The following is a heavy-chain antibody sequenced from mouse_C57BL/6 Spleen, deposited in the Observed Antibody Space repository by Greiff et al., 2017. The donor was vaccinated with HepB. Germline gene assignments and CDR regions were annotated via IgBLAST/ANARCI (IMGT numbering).Heavy chain of an antibody. J-gene: IGHJ1*03. CDR2: INPNYGTT. D-gene: IGHD2-2*01. V-gene: IGHV1-39*01. Sequence: VHVKQSGPELVKPGASVKISCKASGYSFTDYNMNWVKQSNGKSLEWIGVINPNYGTTSYNQKFKGKATLTVDQSSSTAYMQLNSLTSEDSAVYYCARSGGYYWYFDVWGTGTTVTVSS. CDR1: GYSFTDYN. CDR3: ARSGGYYWYFDV.